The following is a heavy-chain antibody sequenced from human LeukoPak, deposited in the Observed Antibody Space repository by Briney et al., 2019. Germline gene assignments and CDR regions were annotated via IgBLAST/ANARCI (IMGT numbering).Heavy chain of an antibody. V-gene: IGHV1-69*13. J-gene: IGHJ4*02. Sequence: ASVKVSCKASGGTFSSYAISWVRQAPGQGLEWMGGIIPIFGTANYAQKFQGRVTITADESTGTDYMELSSLRSEDTAVSYCARGRAVAEDLDYWGQGTLVTVYS. CDR3: ARGRAVAEDLDY. CDR2: IIPIFGTA. D-gene: IGHD6-19*01. CDR1: GGTFSSYA.